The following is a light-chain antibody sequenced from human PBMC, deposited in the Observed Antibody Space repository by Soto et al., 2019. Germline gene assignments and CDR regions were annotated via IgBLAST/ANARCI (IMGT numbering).Light chain of an antibody. CDR1: SSDVGGYNY. CDR3: SSYAGSNNVV. V-gene: IGLV2-8*01. CDR2: EVS. Sequence: QSALTQPPSASGSPGQPVTISCTGTSSDVGGYNYVSWYQQHPGKAPKLIIYEVSKRPSGVPDRFSGSKSGNTASLAVSGLQAEDEADYYCSSYAGSNNVVFSGGTKLTVL. J-gene: IGLJ2*01.